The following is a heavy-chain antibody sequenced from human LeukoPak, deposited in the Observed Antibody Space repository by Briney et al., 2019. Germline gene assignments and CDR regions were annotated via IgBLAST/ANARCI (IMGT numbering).Heavy chain of an antibody. Sequence: ASVKVSCKASGYSFTNFDINWVRQATRQGLEWMGWMNPNSGNKGYAQKFQGRVTMTMNTSITTAYVELSSLRSEDTAVYYCARGPQWRGDYYYMDVWGRGTTVTVSS. CDR2: MNPNSGNK. V-gene: IGHV1-8*01. D-gene: IGHD6-19*01. CDR3: ARGPQWRGDYYYMDV. J-gene: IGHJ6*03. CDR1: GYSFTNFD.